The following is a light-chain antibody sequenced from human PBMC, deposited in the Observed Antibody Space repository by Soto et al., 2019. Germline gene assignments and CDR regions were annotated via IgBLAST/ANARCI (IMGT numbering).Light chain of an antibody. CDR2: SNN. J-gene: IGLJ2*01. V-gene: IGLV1-44*01. CDR1: SSNIGSKT. Sequence: QSVLTQPPSASGTPGQRVTISCSGSSSNIGSKTVNWYQQLPGTAPKLLIYSNNQRPSGVPGRFTGSKSGTSASLAISGLHCEDEAEYYCAAWDDSLNGLVFGGGTKVTVL. CDR3: AAWDDSLNGLV.